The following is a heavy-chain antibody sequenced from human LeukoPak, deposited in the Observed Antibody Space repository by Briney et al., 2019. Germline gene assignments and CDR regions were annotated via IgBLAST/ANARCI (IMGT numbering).Heavy chain of an antibody. CDR1: GGSFSGYY. V-gene: IGHV4-34*01. CDR3: ARGRPLDYGDYYYFDY. D-gene: IGHD4-17*01. Sequence: SETLSLTCAVYGGSFSGYYWSWIRQPPGKGLEWIEEINHSGSTNYNPSLKSRVTISVDTSKNQFSLKLSSVTAADTAVYYCARGRPLDYGDYYYFDYWGQGTLVTVSS. J-gene: IGHJ4*02. CDR2: INHSGST.